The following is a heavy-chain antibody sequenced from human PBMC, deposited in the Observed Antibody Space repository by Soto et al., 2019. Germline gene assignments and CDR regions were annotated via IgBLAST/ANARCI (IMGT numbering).Heavy chain of an antibody. CDR2: ISGSGGST. J-gene: IGHJ6*02. D-gene: IGHD6-6*01. Sequence: GGSLRLSCAASGFTFSSYAMSWVRQAPGKGLEWVSAISGSGGSTYYADSVKGRFTVSRDNSQNALFLEMSSLRAEDTAVYYCAKESMSVAVSASRVYGMDVWGQGTTVTVSS. V-gene: IGHV3-23*01. CDR1: GFTFSSYA. CDR3: AKESMSVAVSASRVYGMDV.